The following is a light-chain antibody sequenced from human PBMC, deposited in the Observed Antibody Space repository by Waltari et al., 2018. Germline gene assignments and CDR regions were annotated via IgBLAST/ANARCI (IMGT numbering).Light chain of an antibody. Sequence: IVLTQSPGTLSLSPGERATLSCRASQSVCNTYLAWYQRKPGQAPRLLIYGASSRATGIPDRFSGSGSGTEFTLSNNALEPEDSAVCFCQQYKYSPLTFGGGTRVESK. V-gene: IGKV3-20*01. CDR1: QSVCNTY. J-gene: IGKJ4*01. CDR2: GAS. CDR3: QQYKYSPLT.